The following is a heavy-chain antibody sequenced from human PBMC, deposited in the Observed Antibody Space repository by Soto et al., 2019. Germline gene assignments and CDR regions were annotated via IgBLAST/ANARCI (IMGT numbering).Heavy chain of an antibody. Sequence: SETLSLTCAVSGGSISSGGYYWSWIRQPPGKGLEWIGYIYYSGSTNYNPSLKSRVTISVDTSKNQFSLKLSSVTAADTAIYYCARRYGYAFDIWGQGTMVTVSS. J-gene: IGHJ3*02. CDR2: IYYSGST. CDR3: ARRYGYAFDI. V-gene: IGHV4-61*08. D-gene: IGHD5-18*01. CDR1: GGSISSGGYY.